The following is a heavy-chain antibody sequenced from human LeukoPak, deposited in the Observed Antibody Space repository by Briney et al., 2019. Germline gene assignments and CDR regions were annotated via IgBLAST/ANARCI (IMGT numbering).Heavy chain of an antibody. J-gene: IGHJ6*02. CDR1: GYSFTSYW. CDR3: ARSTATYYYYYGMDV. V-gene: IGHV5-51*01. D-gene: IGHD2-21*02. CDR2: IYPGDSDT. Sequence: GESLKISCKGSGYSFTSYWIGWVRQMPGKDLEWMGIIYPGDSDTRYSPSFQGQVTISADKSISTAYLQWSSLKASDTAMYYCARSTATYYYYYGMDVWGQGTTVTVSS.